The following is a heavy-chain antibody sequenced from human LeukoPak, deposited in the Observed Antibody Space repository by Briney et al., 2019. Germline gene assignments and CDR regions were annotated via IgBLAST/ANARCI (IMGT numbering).Heavy chain of an antibody. CDR2: IIPIFGTA. D-gene: IGHD3-3*01. J-gene: IGHJ6*03. Sequence: SVKVSCKASGGTFSSYAISWVRQAPGQGLEWMGGIIPIFGTANYAQKFQGRVTITADESTSTAYMELSSLRSEDTAVYYCARDSRDDFWSGYYRAPYYYYYYMDVWGKGTTVTVSS. CDR3: ARDSRDDFWSGYYRAPYYYYYYMDV. V-gene: IGHV1-69*01. CDR1: GGTFSSYA.